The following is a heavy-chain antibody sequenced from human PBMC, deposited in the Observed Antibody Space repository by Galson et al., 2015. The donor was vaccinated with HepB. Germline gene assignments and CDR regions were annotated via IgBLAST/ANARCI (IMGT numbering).Heavy chain of an antibody. Sequence: SVKVSCKASGYTFTSYDINWVRQATGQGLEWMGWMNPNSGNTGYAQKFQGRVSMTRNTSISTAYMELSSLRSEDTAVYYCARGLVPDSSGYYLVLYYFDYWGQGTLVTVSS. D-gene: IGHD3-22*01. J-gene: IGHJ4*02. CDR2: MNPNSGNT. CDR3: ARGLVPDSSGYYLVLYYFDY. V-gene: IGHV1-8*01. CDR1: GYTFTSYD.